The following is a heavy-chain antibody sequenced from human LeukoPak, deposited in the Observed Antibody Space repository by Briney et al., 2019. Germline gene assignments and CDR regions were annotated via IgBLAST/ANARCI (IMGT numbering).Heavy chain of an antibody. Sequence: SETLSLTCTFSGASIANSNYYWDWIRQAPGRGLEWIGSIYYSGSTYYNPSLKSRVTISVDTSRNQFSLKLSSVTAADTAVYYCARLRDYSYNFMDVWGKGTTVTISS. CDR1: GASIANSNYY. V-gene: IGHV4-39*01. CDR2: IYYSGST. CDR3: ARLRDYSYNFMDV. J-gene: IGHJ6*03.